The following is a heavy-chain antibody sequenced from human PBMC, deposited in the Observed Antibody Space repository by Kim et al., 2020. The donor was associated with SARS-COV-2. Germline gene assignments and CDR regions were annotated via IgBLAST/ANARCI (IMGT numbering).Heavy chain of an antibody. CDR1: GFTFSSYS. Sequence: GGSLRLSCAASGFTFSSYSMNWVRQAPGKGLEWVSSISSSSSYIYYADSVKGRFTISRDNAKNSLYLQMNSLRAEDTAVYYCARELNTLLQLAAAGTSWGQGTLVTVSS. J-gene: IGHJ4*02. CDR3: ARELNTLLQLAAAGTS. V-gene: IGHV3-21*01. CDR2: ISSSSSYI. D-gene: IGHD6-13*01.